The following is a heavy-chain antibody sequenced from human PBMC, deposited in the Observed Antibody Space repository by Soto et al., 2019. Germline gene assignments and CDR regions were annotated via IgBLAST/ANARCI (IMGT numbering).Heavy chain of an antibody. D-gene: IGHD3-16*02. CDR1: GGSFSGYY. Sequence: QVQLQQWGAGLLKPSETLSLTCAVYGGSFSGYYWSWIRQPPGKGLEWIGEINHSGSTNYNPSLKSRVTISVDTSKNQFSLKLSSVTAADTAVYYGARVAWGSYRYNWFDPWGQGTLVTVSS. CDR3: ARVAWGSYRYNWFDP. J-gene: IGHJ5*02. V-gene: IGHV4-34*01. CDR2: INHSGST.